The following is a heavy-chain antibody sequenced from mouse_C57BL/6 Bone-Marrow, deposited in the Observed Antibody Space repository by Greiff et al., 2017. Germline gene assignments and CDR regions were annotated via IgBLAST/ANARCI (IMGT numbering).Heavy chain of an antibody. V-gene: IGHV2-6-1*01. Sequence: VQLKESGPGLVAPSQSLSITCTVSGFSLTSYGVHWVRQPPGKGLEWLVVIWSDGSTTYNSALKSRLSISKDNSKSQVFLKMNSLQTDDTAMYYCARHSDSYDYDLYYAMDYWGQGTSVTVSS. J-gene: IGHJ4*01. CDR2: IWSDGST. CDR3: ARHSDSYDYDLYYAMDY. D-gene: IGHD2-4*01. CDR1: GFSLTSYG.